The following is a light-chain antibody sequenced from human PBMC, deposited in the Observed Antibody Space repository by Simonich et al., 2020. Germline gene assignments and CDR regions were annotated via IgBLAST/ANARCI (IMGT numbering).Light chain of an antibody. Sequence: DVVMTQSPLSLPVTLGQPASISCRSSQSLVHSDGNTYLNWFQQTPGQSPRRLIYKVSKRDSGVPDRFSGSGSGTDFTLKISRVEAEDVGVYYCMQGTHWPPTFGQGTKVEIK. V-gene: IGKV2-30*02. CDR2: KVS. CDR1: QSLVHSDGNTY. CDR3: MQGTHWPPT. J-gene: IGKJ1*01.